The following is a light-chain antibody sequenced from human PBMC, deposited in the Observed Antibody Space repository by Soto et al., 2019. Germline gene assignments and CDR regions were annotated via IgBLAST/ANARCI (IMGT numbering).Light chain of an antibody. Sequence: QAVVTQPPSASGSPGQSVTISCTGTSSDVGNYNYVSWYQQYPGKAPKLMIYEVTKRPSGVPDRFSGSKSGNTASLTVSGLQAEDEADYYCSSYAGSKTLFGGGTKLTVL. CDR3: SSYAGSKTL. V-gene: IGLV2-8*01. J-gene: IGLJ3*02. CDR2: EVT. CDR1: SSDVGNYNY.